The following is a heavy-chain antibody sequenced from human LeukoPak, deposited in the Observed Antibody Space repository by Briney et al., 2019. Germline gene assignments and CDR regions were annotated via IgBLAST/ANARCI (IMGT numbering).Heavy chain of an antibody. CDR3: ARATDYYGSGSYLPLYYFYGMDV. J-gene: IGHJ6*04. Sequence: PGGSLRLSCAASGFTFSRHAMHWVRQSPGKGLEWVAIISYDGSDEYIADSVKGRFSISRDNSRNTLDLQMNSLTTEDTALYYGARATDYYGSGSYLPLYYFYGMDVWGKGTAVIVSS. CDR1: GFTFSRHA. D-gene: IGHD3-10*01. V-gene: IGHV3-30*04. CDR2: ISYDGSDE.